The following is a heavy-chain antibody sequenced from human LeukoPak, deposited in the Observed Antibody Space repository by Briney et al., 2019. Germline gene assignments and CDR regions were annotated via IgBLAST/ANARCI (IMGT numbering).Heavy chain of an antibody. CDR1: GFTFSSYG. CDR3: ARFLSFGGYGMDV. D-gene: IGHD3-16*01. CDR2: IWYDGSNK. J-gene: IGHJ6*02. V-gene: IGHV3-33*01. Sequence: GGSLRLSCAASGFTFSSYGMHWVRQAPGKGLEWVAVIWYDGSNKYYADSVKGRFTISRDNSKNTLYLQMNSLRAEDTAVYYCARFLSFGGYGMDVRGQGTTVTVSS.